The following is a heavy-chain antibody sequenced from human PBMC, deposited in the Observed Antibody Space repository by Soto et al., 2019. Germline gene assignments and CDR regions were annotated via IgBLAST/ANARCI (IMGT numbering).Heavy chain of an antibody. CDR2: IYYSGST. V-gene: IGHV4-39*01. CDR1: GDSVYSGGYY. CDR3: ARQPVPSLFDY. J-gene: IGHJ4*02. Sequence: PSWTLALTCTVFGDSVYSGGYYWSCIRQPPGKGLEWIGYIYYSGSTYHNPSPKSRVTTSVDTSKNQVSLKLSSVTAADTAEYYCARQPVPSLFDYWGQGTLVTVSS.